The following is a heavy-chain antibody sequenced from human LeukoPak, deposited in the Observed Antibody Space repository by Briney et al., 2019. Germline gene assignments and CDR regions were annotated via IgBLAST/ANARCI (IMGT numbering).Heavy chain of an antibody. V-gene: IGHV1-24*01. Sequence: ASVKVSCKVSGYTLTELSMHWVRQAPGKGLEWMGGFDPEGGETIYAQKFQGRVTMTEDTSTDTAYMELSSLRSEDTAVYYCAVQQLSRGGFDYWGQGTLVTVSS. J-gene: IGHJ4*02. CDR1: GYTLTELS. D-gene: IGHD6-13*01. CDR2: FDPEGGET. CDR3: AVQQLSRGGFDY.